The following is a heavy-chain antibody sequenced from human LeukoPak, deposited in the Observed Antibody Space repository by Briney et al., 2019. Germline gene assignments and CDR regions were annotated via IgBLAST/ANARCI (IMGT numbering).Heavy chain of an antibody. Sequence: SETLSLTCTVSGGSINTYYWSWIRQPPGKGLEWIGYINHSGSMKYNPSLKSRVTISVDTSTNQLSLKLSYVTAADTAVYYCATEEVALAGTPFDYWGQGTLVTVSS. CDR3: ATEEVALAGTPFDY. CDR1: GGSINTYY. V-gene: IGHV4-59*01. D-gene: IGHD6-19*01. J-gene: IGHJ4*02. CDR2: INHSGSM.